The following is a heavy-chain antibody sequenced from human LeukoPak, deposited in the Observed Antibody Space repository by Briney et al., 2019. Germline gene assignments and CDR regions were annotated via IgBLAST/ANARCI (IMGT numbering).Heavy chain of an antibody. V-gene: IGHV3-74*01. J-gene: IGHJ6*03. CDR3: ASSRDYYYYYMDV. CDR1: GFTFSSYW. Sequence: QPGGSLRLSCAASGFTFSSYWMHWVRQAPGKGLVWVSRINSDGSSASYADSVKGRFTISRDNSKNTLYLQMNSLRAEDTAVYYCASSRDYYYYYMDVWGKGTTVTVSS. CDR2: INSDGSSA.